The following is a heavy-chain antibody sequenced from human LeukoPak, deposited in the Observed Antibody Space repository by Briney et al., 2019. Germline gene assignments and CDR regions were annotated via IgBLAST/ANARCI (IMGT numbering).Heavy chain of an antibody. J-gene: IGHJ3*02. Sequence: SETLSLTCAVSGGSISSGGYSWSWIRQPPGKGLEWIGYIYHSGSTYYNLSLKSRVTISVDRSKNQFSLKLSSVTAADTAVYYCARGGYSGYDDAFDIWGQGTMVTVSS. CDR2: IYHSGST. V-gene: IGHV4-30-2*01. CDR3: ARGGYSGYDDAFDI. D-gene: IGHD5-12*01. CDR1: GGSISSGGYS.